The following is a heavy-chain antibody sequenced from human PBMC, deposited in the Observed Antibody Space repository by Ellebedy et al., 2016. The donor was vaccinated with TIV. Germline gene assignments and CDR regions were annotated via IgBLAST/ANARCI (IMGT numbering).Heavy chain of an antibody. V-gene: IGHV1-69*04. CDR3: GRDYGGKGRGGRGEFVTDI. Sequence: AASVKVSCKASGGTFSSYAISWVRQAPGQGLEWMGRIIPILGIANYAQKFQGRVTITADKSTSTAYMELSSLRSEDTAVYYCGRDYGGKGRGGRGEFVTDIWGQGTMVTVSS. J-gene: IGHJ3*02. CDR1: GGTFSSYA. CDR2: IIPILGIA. D-gene: IGHD3-10*01.